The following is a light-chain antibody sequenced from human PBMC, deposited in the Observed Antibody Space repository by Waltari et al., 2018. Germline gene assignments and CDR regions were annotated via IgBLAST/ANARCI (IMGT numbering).Light chain of an antibody. Sequence: QSALTQPASVSGSPGQSITISCTGTSSDVGSYNLVSLYQQHPGKVPKLMIYEGSKLPSGVSIRFSGAKSGNTASRTISGLQAEDEADYYCCSYAGSYVVFGGGTKLTVL. V-gene: IGLV2-23*01. CDR2: EGS. CDR1: SSDVGSYNL. CDR3: CSYAGSYVV. J-gene: IGLJ2*01.